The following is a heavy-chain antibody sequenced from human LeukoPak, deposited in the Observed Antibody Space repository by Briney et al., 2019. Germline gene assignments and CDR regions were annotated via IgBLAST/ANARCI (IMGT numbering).Heavy chain of an antibody. V-gene: IGHV3-30*02. D-gene: IGHD2-2*01. Sequence: PGGSLRLSCAASGFTFSSYGMHWVRQAPGKGLGWVAFIRYDGSNKYYADSVKGRFTISRDNSKNTLYLQMNSLRAEDTAVYYCAKDGSEVPAAMLFSSFGGFDYWGQGTLVTVSS. CDR3: AKDGSEVPAAMLFSSFGGFDY. CDR2: IRYDGSNK. CDR1: GFTFSSYG. J-gene: IGHJ4*02.